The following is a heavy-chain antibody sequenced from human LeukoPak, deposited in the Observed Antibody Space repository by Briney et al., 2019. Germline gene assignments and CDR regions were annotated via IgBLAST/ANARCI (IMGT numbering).Heavy chain of an antibody. J-gene: IGHJ4*02. CDR1: GASISSSDW. V-gene: IGHV4-4*02. CDR2: MYHAGTT. CDR3: ARSRMLRGVIPYFDC. Sequence: SETLSLTCAVSGASISSSDWWSWVRQTPGKGLEWIGEMYHAGTTNYNPSLESRVTISVDRSKNHFSLKLTSVTAADTAVYYCARSRMLRGVIPYFDCWGQGTLVTVSS. D-gene: IGHD3-10*01.